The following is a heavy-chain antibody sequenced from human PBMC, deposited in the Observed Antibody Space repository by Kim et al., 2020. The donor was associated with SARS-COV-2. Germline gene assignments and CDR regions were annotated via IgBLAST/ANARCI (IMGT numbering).Heavy chain of an antibody. V-gene: IGHV3-21*01. Sequence: GGSLRLSCAASGFTFSSYSMNWVRQAPGKGLEWVASIRSSSSYIYYADSVKGRFTISRDNAKNSLYLQMNSLRAEDTAVYYCARASSSTSLYYWCEGTVV. CDR2: IRSSSSYI. D-gene: IGHD2-2*01. J-gene: IGHJ4*02. CDR1: GFTFSSYS. CDR3: ARASSSTSLYY.